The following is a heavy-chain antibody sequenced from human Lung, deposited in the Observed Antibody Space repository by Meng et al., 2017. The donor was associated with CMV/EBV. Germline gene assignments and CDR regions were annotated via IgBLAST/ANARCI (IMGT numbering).Heavy chain of an antibody. D-gene: IGHD6-19*01. V-gene: IGHV3-23*01. J-gene: IGHJ6*02. CDR3: ARFGGTGSSGWLGYGMDV. Sequence: GGSXRLXCAASGFXFNSYAMTWVRQAPGKGLEWVSGISGSGGSTYYADSVKGRFTISRDNSKNTLFVQMNSLRAEDTAVYKCARFGGTGSSGWLGYGMDVXGQGXTVTVSS. CDR1: GFXFNSYA. CDR2: ISGSGGST.